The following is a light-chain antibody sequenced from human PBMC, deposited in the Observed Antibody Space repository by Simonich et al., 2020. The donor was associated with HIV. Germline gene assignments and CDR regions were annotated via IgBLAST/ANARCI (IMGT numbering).Light chain of an antibody. CDR2: GAS. Sequence: EIVLTQSPGTLSLSPGERATLSCRASQSVSSNLAWYQQKRGQPPRLLNYGASTRATGIPARFSGSGSGTEFTLTISSMQSEDFAVYYCQQYNKWPLLFGQGTKLEIK. CDR1: QSVSSN. CDR3: QQYNKWPLL. V-gene: IGKV3-15*01. J-gene: IGKJ2*01.